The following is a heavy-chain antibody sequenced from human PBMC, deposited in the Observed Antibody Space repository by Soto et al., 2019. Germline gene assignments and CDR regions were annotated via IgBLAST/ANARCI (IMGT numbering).Heavy chain of an antibody. V-gene: IGHV1-69*19. Sequence: QVQLVQSGAEMKKPGSSVKVSCQYSGGTFNTYAMNWVRQAPGQGPEWMGDISPMFGAANYAPKFQGRVTITADESTGTSYMQLSSLTSEDTALYFCAREVQVHTPAFVYWGQGTLVTFS. J-gene: IGHJ4*02. CDR3: AREVQVHTPAFVY. D-gene: IGHD3-10*01. CDR1: GGTFNTYA. CDR2: ISPMFGAA.